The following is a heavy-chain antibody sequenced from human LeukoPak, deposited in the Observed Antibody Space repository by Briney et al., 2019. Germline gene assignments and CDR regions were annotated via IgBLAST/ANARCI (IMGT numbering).Heavy chain of an antibody. V-gene: IGHV4-4*07. CDR3: AGGYCSSTSCRETS. CDR1: GGSISSYY. D-gene: IGHD2-2*01. Sequence: SETLSLTCTVSGGSISSYYWSWIRQPAGKGLEWIGRIYTSGSTNYNPSLKSRVTMSVDTSKNQFSLKLGSVTAADTAVYYCAGGYCSSTSCRETSWGQGTLVTVSS. CDR2: IYTSGST. J-gene: IGHJ4*02.